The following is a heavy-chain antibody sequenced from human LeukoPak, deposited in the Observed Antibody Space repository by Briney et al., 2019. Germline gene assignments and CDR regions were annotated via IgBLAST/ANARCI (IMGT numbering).Heavy chain of an antibody. J-gene: IGHJ6*03. D-gene: IGHD2-21*02. CDR3: ARDGVFRFEVGDVYYYYMDV. V-gene: IGHV1-2*02. Sequence: ASVKVSCKASGVIFSSYAITWVRQAPGQGLEWMGWINPNSGDTKYAQKFQGRVTMTRDTSNNTVYMDLTRLIFDDTAMYYCARDGVFRFEVGDVYYYYMDVWGKGTTVIISS. CDR2: INPNSGDT. CDR1: GVIFSSYA.